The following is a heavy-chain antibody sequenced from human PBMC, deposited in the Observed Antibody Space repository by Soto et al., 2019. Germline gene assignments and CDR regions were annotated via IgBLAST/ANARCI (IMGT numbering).Heavy chain of an antibody. Sequence: GGSLRLSCAASGFTFSSYAMSWVRQAPGKGLEWVSAISGSGGSTYYADSVKGRFTISRDNSKNTLYLQMNSLRAEDTAVCYCANDPFGELLFDYWGQGTLVTVSS. D-gene: IGHD3-10*01. J-gene: IGHJ4*02. CDR3: ANDPFGELLFDY. V-gene: IGHV3-23*01. CDR2: ISGSGGST. CDR1: GFTFSSYA.